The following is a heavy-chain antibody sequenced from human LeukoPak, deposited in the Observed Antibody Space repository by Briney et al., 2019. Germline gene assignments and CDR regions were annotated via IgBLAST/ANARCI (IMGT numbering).Heavy chain of an antibody. V-gene: IGHV1-18*01. CDR2: ISAYNGNT. D-gene: IGHD1-20*01. CDR1: GYTFTSHG. Sequence: ASVKVSCKASGYTFTSHGISWVRQAPGQGLEWMGWISAYNGNTNYAQKLQGRVTMTTDTSTSTAYMELRSLRSDDTAVYYCARRALRGNWNDVGPVCWFDPWGKGTTVTISS. CDR3: ARRALRGNWNDVGPVCWFDP. J-gene: IGHJ6*04.